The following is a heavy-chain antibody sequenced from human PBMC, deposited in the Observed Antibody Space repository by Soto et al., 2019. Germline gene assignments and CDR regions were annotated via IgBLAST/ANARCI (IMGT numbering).Heavy chain of an antibody. Sequence: EVQLLESGGGLVQPGGSLRLSCVASGFTFSSYAMTWVRQAPGKGLEWVSAISGSGRSTYYADSVKGRFTISRDNSKKPRYRQWTTLTAEYTSVYYCAKGLNGDSLPPSLSFWGQGTLVT. CDR1: GFTFSSYA. J-gene: IGHJ4*02. CDR2: ISGSGRST. D-gene: IGHD2-21*01. CDR3: AKGLNGDSLPPSLSF. V-gene: IGHV3-23*01.